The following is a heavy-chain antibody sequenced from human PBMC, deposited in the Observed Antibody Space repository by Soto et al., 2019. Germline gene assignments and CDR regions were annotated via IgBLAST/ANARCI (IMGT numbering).Heavy chain of an antibody. V-gene: IGHV1-69*19. CDR2: IIPLFGST. CDR1: GATFTKYA. J-gene: IGHJ6*02. CDR3: ARDETVLRGVIKRGGGLDL. Sequence: QVQLEQSGADVKMPGSSVTVSCKAYGATFTKYAFNGVRQAPGQGLEWMGGIIPLFGSTNYAERFQGRLTVTTNESTSTVFMELSSLTSDDTAIYYCARDETVLRGVIKRGGGLDLWGQGTTVIVSS. D-gene: IGHD3-10*01.